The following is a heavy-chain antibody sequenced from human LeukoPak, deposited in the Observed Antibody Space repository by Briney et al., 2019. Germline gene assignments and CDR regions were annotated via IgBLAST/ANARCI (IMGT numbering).Heavy chain of an antibody. CDR3: AKPTRGSGSFLINF. CDR2: IWDDGSSK. J-gene: IGHJ4*02. D-gene: IGHD1-26*01. V-gene: IGHV3-33*06. CDR1: GFTFSSYG. Sequence: GRSLRLSCAASGFTFSSYGMHWARQAPGKGLEWVAVIWDDGSSKYYGDSVKGRFTISRDNSKNTLYLQMNSLRAEDTAVYYCAKPTRGSGSFLINFWGQGTLVTVSS.